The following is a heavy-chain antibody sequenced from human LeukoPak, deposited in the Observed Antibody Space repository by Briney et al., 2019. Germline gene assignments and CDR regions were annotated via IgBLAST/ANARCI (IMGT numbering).Heavy chain of an antibody. Sequence: GGSLRLSCAASGFTFSSYSMNWVRQAPGKGLEWVAFIRYDGSNKYYADSVKGRFTISRDNSKNTLYLQMNSLRAEDTAVYYCAKDPKRRKYDFWSGYLRDYWGQGTLVTVSS. CDR2: IRYDGSNK. CDR1: GFTFSSYS. CDR3: AKDPKRRKYDFWSGYLRDY. V-gene: IGHV3-30*02. D-gene: IGHD3-3*01. J-gene: IGHJ4*02.